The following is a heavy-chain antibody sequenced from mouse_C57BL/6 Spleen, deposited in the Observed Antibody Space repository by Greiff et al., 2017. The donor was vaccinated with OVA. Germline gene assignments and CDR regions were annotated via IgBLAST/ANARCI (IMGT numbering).Heavy chain of an antibody. CDR2: INPNNGGT. V-gene: IGHV1-26*01. J-gene: IGHJ4*01. Sequence: VQLQQSGPELVKPGASVKISCKASGYTFTDYYMNWVKQSHGKSLEWIGDINPNNGGTSYNQKFKGKATLTVDKSSSTAYMELRSLTSEDSAVYYCARSSSYDYAMDYWGQGTSVTVSS. CDR3: ARSSSYDYAMDY. D-gene: IGHD1-1*01. CDR1: GYTFTDYY.